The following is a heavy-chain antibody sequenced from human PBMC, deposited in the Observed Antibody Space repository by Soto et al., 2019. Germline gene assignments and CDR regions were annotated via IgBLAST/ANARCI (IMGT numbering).Heavy chain of an antibody. CDR1: GGSISSSSYY. CDR2: IYYSGST. J-gene: IGHJ6*02. V-gene: IGHV4-39*01. CDR3: ARHDDVLRYFDWLNRGHATSDYYGMDV. Sequence: SETLSLTCTVSGGSISSSSYYWGWIRQPPGKGLEWIGSIYYSGSTYYNPSLKSRVTISVDTSKNQFSLKLSSVTAADTAVYYCARHDDVLRYFDWLNRGHATSDYYGMDVWGQGTTVTVSS. D-gene: IGHD3-9*01.